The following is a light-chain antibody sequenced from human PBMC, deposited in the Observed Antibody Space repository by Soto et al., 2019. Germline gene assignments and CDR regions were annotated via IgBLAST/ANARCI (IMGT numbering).Light chain of an antibody. V-gene: IGKV1-5*01. CDR1: QSISSW. Sequence: DIQMTQSPSTLSASVGDRVTITCRASQSISSWLAWYQQKPGKAPKLLIYDASSLESGVPSRFSGSGSGTEFTLTISSLQPDDFATYYCQQYNSYSSIFGQGPRLEIK. CDR3: QQYNSYSSI. CDR2: DAS. J-gene: IGKJ5*01.